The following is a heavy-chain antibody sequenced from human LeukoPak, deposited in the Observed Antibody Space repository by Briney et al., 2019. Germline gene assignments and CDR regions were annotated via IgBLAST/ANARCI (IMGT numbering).Heavy chain of an antibody. J-gene: IGHJ4*02. Sequence: GRSLRLSCAASGFTFDDYAMYWVRQAPGKGPEWVSGISWNSGSIGYADSVKGRFTISIDNAKNSLYLQMNSLRAEDMALYYCAKGLYSNLLGFDYCGQGTLVTVSS. CDR2: ISWNSGSI. CDR1: GFTFDDYA. CDR3: AKGLYSNLLGFDY. V-gene: IGHV3-9*03. D-gene: IGHD4-11*01.